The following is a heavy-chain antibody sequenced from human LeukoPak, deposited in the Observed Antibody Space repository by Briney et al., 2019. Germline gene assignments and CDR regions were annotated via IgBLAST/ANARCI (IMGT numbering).Heavy chain of an antibody. CDR2: ISVSSSSL. CDR3: AKKKTDYSYPSSFDY. Sequence: GGSLRLSCAASGFTFSSFSMNWVRQAPGKGLEWVSSISVSSSSLYYADSVKGRFTISRDNAKNSLYLQMNSLRAEDTAVYYCAKKKTDYSYPSSFDYWGQGTLVTVSS. J-gene: IGHJ4*02. CDR1: GFTFSSFS. D-gene: IGHD4-11*01. V-gene: IGHV3-21*01.